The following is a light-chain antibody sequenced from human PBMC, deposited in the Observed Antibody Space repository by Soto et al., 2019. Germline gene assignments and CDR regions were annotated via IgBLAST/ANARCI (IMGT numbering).Light chain of an antibody. V-gene: IGLV2-14*01. Sequence: QSVLTQPASVSGSPGQSITISCTGTSSDVGGYNYVSWYQQHPGKAPKLMIYDVSNRPSGVSNRSSGSKSGNTASLTISGLQAEDEADYYCSSYTSSYVSGTGTKVTVL. CDR2: DVS. CDR1: SSDVGGYNY. CDR3: SSYTSSYV. J-gene: IGLJ1*01.